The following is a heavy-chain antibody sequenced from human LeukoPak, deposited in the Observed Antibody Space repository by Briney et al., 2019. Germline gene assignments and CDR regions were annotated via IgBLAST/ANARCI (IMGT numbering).Heavy chain of an antibody. CDR1: GFTFSTYA. CDR3: ARGSRGNYDY. V-gene: IGHV3-23*01. Sequence: GGSLRLSCAASGFTFSTYAMAWVRQAPGKGLEWVSSIIASGDNTYYADSVKGRFTISRDNSKNTLYLQMNSLRAEDTAVYYYARGSRGNYDYWGQGTLVTVSS. J-gene: IGHJ4*02. CDR2: IIASGDNT. D-gene: IGHD1-7*01.